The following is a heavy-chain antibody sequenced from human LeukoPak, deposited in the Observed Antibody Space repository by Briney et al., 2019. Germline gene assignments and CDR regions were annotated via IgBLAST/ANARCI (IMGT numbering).Heavy chain of an antibody. V-gene: IGHV3-23*01. J-gene: IGHJ3*02. D-gene: IGHD5-18*01. CDR1: GFIVSSNY. CDR3: AKERDTAVVTAFDI. Sequence: GGSLRLSCAASGFIVSSNYMTWVRQAPGKGLEWVSAISGSGGSTYYADSVKGRFTISRDNSKNTLYLQMNSLRAEDTAVYYCAKERDTAVVTAFDIWGQGTMVTVSS. CDR2: ISGSGGST.